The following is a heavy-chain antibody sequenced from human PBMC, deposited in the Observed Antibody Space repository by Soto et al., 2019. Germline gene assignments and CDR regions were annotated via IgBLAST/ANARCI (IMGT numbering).Heavy chain of an antibody. CDR3: ARDRTAMDVFDS. CDR2: TSSTSHPK. CDR1: GFNFSKSG. Sequence: GGSLRLSCEASGFNFSKSGMYWVRQAPGKGLEWISYTSSTSHPKYYADAVKGRFTISRDNAKNSLYLQMDSLRDDDTALYCCARDRTAMDVFDSWGQGTQVTVSS. V-gene: IGHV3-48*02. J-gene: IGHJ4*01. D-gene: IGHD5-18*01.